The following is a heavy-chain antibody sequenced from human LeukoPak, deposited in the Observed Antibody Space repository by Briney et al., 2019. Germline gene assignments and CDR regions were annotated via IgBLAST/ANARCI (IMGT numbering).Heavy chain of an antibody. Sequence: GGSLRLSCAASGFTFSSYAMSWVRQAPGKGLEWVSAISGSGGSTYYADSVKGRFPISRDNSKNTPYLQMNSLRAEDTAVYYCAKDAWFGEPYYYYYYGMDVWGQGTTVTVSS. CDR2: ISGSGGST. CDR3: AKDAWFGEPYYYYYYGMDV. V-gene: IGHV3-23*01. D-gene: IGHD3-10*01. J-gene: IGHJ6*02. CDR1: GFTFSSYA.